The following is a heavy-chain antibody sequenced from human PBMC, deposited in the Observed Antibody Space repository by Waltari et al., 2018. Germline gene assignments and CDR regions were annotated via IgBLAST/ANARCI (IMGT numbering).Heavy chain of an antibody. CDR1: GFTFDDYA. V-gene: IGHV3-43D*03. CDR2: ISWDGGST. CDR3: AKDGSATIDYYYYYYMDV. D-gene: IGHD5-12*01. Sequence: EVQLVESGGVVVQPGGSLRLSCAASGFTFDDYAMHWVRQAPGQGLEWVSLISWDGGSTYYADSVKGRFTISRDNSKNSLYLQMNSLRAEDTALYYCAKDGSATIDYYYYYYMDVWGKGTTVTVSS. J-gene: IGHJ6*03.